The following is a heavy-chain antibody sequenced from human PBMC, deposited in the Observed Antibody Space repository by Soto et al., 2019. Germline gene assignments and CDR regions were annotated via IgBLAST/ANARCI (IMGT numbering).Heavy chain of an antibody. CDR3: VREDGFDR. V-gene: IGHV3-74*01. Sequence: EVQLVESGGGLVQPGGSLRLSCVASGFSFSSHWMHWVRQDPGKGLVWVSRINGGGTYATYADAVKGRFTISRDNAKNTLYLQVNSLRAEGTAVYYCVREDGFDRWGQVTLVTVCS. CDR2: INGGGTYA. J-gene: IGHJ4*02. CDR1: GFSFSSHW.